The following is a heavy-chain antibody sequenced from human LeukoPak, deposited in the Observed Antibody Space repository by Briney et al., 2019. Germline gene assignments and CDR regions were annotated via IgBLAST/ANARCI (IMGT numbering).Heavy chain of an antibody. D-gene: IGHD2-2*01. CDR2: ISWNSGSI. CDR3: AKGARPGYCSSTSCPEDYYYYMDV. CDR1: GFTFDDYA. Sequence: GGSLRLSCAASGFTFDDYALHWVRQAPGKGLEWVSGISWNSGSIGYADSVKGRFTISRDNAKNSLYLQMNSLRAEDMALYYCAKGARPGYCSSTSCPEDYYYYMDVWGKGTTVTVSS. V-gene: IGHV3-9*03. J-gene: IGHJ6*03.